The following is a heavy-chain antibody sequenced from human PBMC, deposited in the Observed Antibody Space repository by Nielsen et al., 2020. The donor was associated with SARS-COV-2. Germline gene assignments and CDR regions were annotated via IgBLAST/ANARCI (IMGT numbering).Heavy chain of an antibody. CDR3: ARGPNYDFWSGYRLYYYYYYYMDV. Sequence: SETLSLTCAVSGGSFNDYYWSWIRQPPGKGLEWIGEINHSGSTNYNPSLKSRVTISVDTSKNQFSLKLSSVTAADTAVYYCARGPNYDFWSGYRLYYYYYYYMDVWGKGTTVTVSS. D-gene: IGHD3-3*01. CDR1: GGSFNDYY. CDR2: INHSGST. V-gene: IGHV4-34*01. J-gene: IGHJ6*03.